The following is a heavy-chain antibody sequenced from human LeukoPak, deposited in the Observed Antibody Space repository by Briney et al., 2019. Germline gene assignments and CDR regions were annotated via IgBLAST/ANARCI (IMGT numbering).Heavy chain of an antibody. D-gene: IGHD3-10*01. V-gene: IGHV1-18*01. CDR3: AMRYDSGGPDY. Sequence: ASVKVSCKASGYTFTSYGISWVRQAPGQGLEWMGCISTYNGNTNYAQRFQGRVTMTTDTSTSTAYMELRSLGSDDTAVYYCAMRYDSGGPDYWGQGTLVTVSS. J-gene: IGHJ4*02. CDR1: GYTFTSYG. CDR2: ISTYNGNT.